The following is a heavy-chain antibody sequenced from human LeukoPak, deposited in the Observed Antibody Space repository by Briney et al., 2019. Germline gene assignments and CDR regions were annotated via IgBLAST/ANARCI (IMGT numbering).Heavy chain of an antibody. V-gene: IGHV1-3*03. J-gene: IGHJ4*02. CDR2: INTGNGNT. CDR1: GYTFTNYA. Sequence: ASVKVSCKASGYTFTNYAMHWVRQAPGQRLEWMGWINTGNGNTKYSQEFQGRVTITRDTSANTAYMELSSLRSEDMAVYYCARAVKYRSGPLTDLLPYYFDYWGQGTLVAVSS. CDR3: ARAVKYRSGPLTDLLPYYFDY. D-gene: IGHD6-19*01.